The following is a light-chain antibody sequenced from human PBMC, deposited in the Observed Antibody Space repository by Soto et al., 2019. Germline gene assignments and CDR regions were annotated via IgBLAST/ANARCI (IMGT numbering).Light chain of an antibody. Sequence: DIQLTQSPSFLSASVGDSVTIACRASQGISSYLAWYQQKPGKAPKLLIYAASTLQSGVPSRFSGGGSGTEFTLTISSLQPADFATYFCQYLNSSPFTFGPGTKVDI. CDR2: AAS. J-gene: IGKJ3*01. CDR3: QYLNSSPFT. CDR1: QGISSY. V-gene: IGKV1-9*01.